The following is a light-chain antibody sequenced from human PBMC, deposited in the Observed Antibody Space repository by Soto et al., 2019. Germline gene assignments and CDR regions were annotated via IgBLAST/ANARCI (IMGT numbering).Light chain of an antibody. Sequence: QSVLTQPASVSGSPEQSITISCTGTGSDVGGYNYVSWYQQHPGKAPKVMIYDVSNRPSGVSNRFSGSKSGNTASLTISGLQAEDEADYYCSSYTSASTPLVFGGGTKVTVL. J-gene: IGLJ2*01. CDR3: SSYTSASTPLV. CDR1: GSDVGGYNY. V-gene: IGLV2-14*01. CDR2: DVS.